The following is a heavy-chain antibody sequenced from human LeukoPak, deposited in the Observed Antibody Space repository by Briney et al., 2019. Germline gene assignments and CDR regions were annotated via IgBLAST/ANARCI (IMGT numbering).Heavy chain of an antibody. V-gene: IGHV3-23*01. CDR1: GFTFSSYA. CDR2: ISGSGGST. D-gene: IGHD3-16*02. CDR3: AKELPYYDYIWGSYRYTPAYFDY. Sequence: GGSLRLSCAASGFTFSSYAMSWVRQAPGKGLEWVSAISGSGGSTYYADSVKGRFTIPRDNSKNTLYLQMNSLRAEDTAAYYCAKELPYYDYIWGSYRYTPAYFDYWGQGTLVTVSS. J-gene: IGHJ4*02.